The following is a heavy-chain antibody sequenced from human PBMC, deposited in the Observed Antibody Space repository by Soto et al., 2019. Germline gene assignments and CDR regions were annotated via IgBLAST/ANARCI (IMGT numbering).Heavy chain of an antibody. Sequence: ASVKVSCKASGYTFSSYAMHWVRQAPGQRLEWMGWINAGNGNTKYSQKFRGRVTITRDTSASTAYMELSSLRSEDTAVYYCARGKTYYYDSSGYWAPDGFDYWGQGTLVTVSS. CDR3: ARGKTYYYDSSGYWAPDGFDY. CDR1: GYTFSSYA. V-gene: IGHV1-3*01. CDR2: INAGNGNT. D-gene: IGHD3-22*01. J-gene: IGHJ4*02.